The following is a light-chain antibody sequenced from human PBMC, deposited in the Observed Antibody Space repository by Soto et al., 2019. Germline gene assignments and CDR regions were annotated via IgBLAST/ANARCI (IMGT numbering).Light chain of an antibody. Sequence: QSVLTQPASVSGSPGQSITISCTGTNSDIGGHDYVSWYQHHPGRAPKLMIYDVNNWPSGVSNRFSGSKSGNTASLTISRLQAEDEAVYYCSSYTTTAPVVFGGGTQLTVL. J-gene: IGLJ2*01. CDR3: SSYTTTAPVV. CDR2: DVN. CDR1: NSDIGGHDY. V-gene: IGLV2-14*03.